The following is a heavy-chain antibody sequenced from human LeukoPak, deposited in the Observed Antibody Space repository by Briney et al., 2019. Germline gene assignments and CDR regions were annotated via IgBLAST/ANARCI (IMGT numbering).Heavy chain of an antibody. J-gene: IGHJ4*02. D-gene: IGHD3-22*01. CDR2: ISTNGGST. V-gene: IGHV3-64*01. CDR1: GFSFSSYA. Sequence: PGGSLRLSCAASGFSFSSYAMHWVRQAPGKGLEFVSAISTNGGSTYYANSVKGRFTISRDNSKNTLYLQMGSLRPEDMAVYYCARDPSHRYDSSGYNSSWYFDYWGQGTLVTVSS. CDR3: ARDPSHRYDSSGYNSSWYFDY.